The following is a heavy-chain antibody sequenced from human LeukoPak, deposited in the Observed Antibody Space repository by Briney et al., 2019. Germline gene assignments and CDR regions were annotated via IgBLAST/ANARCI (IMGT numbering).Heavy chain of an antibody. CDR1: GFTFSSYA. J-gene: IGHJ4*02. Sequence: GGSLRLSCAASGFTFSSYAMSWVRQAPGKGLEWVSAISGSGGSTYYADSVKGRFTISRETSKNTLYLQMNSLRAEDTAVYYCSKDKYSPGALDYWGQGTLVTVSS. V-gene: IGHV3-23*01. CDR2: ISGSGGST. D-gene: IGHD6-6*01. CDR3: SKDKYSPGALDY.